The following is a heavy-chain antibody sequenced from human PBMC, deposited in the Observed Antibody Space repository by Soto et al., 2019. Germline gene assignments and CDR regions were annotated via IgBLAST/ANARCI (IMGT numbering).Heavy chain of an antibody. J-gene: IGHJ4*02. CDR3: ARYDSSGDFDY. V-gene: IGHV4-39*01. CDR1: GGSVSHSGYH. CDR2: IYYSGTT. Sequence: TLSLTCSVSGGSVSHSGYHWGWIRQPPGKGLEWIGSIYYSGTTYYNPSLKSRGTMSVDTSKYQFSLRLNSVTTTDTAVYYCARYDSSGDFDYWGRGTLVTVS. D-gene: IGHD3-22*01.